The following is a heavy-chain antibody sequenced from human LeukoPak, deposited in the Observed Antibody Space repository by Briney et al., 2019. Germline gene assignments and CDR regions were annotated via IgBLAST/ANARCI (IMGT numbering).Heavy chain of an antibody. CDR2: ISASGGAT. CDR3: AKGFANLARFAC. J-gene: IGHJ4*02. V-gene: IGHV3-23*01. Sequence: GGSLRLSCAASGFTFSEAWMSWVRQAPGKGLEWVSGISASGGATFYADSVKGRITISRDNSKNTLYLQMNSLRAEDTAVYYCAKGFANLARFACWGQGTLVTVSS. D-gene: IGHD3-16*01. CDR1: GFTFSEAW.